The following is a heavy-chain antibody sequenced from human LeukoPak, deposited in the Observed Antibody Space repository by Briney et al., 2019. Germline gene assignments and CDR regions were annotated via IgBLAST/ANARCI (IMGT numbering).Heavy chain of an antibody. D-gene: IGHD2-15*01. CDR2: VANDGSNP. CDR3: AKDSRSYCSGWPFDY. V-gene: IGHV3-30*18. J-gene: IGHJ4*02. Sequence: QPGGSLRLSCAVSGITFSSYAMHWVRQAPGKGLEWVAVVANDGSNPYYVDSVKGRFAISRDNSKNTLYLQMNSLRAEDTAVYYCAKDSRSYCSGWPFDYWGQGTLVTVSS. CDR1: GITFSSYA.